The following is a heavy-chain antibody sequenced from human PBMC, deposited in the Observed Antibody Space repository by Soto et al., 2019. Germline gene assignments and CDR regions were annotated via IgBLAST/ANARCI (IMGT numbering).Heavy chain of an antibody. CDR3: ARDRPYSSGWYHDY. J-gene: IGHJ4*02. CDR1: GFTVSSNY. Sequence: EVQLVESGGGLVQPGGSLRLSCAASGFTVSSNYMSWVHQAPGKGLEWVSVIYSGGSTYYADSVKGRFTISRDNSKNTLYLQMNSLRAEDTAVYYCARDRPYSSGWYHDYWGQGTLVTVSS. CDR2: IYSGGST. D-gene: IGHD6-19*01. V-gene: IGHV3-66*01.